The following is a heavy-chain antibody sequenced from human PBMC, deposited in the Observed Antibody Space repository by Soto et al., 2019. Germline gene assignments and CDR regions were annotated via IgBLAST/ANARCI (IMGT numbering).Heavy chain of an antibody. V-gene: IGHV3-23*01. CDR1: GFTFNNYA. Sequence: GGSLRLSCAASGFTFNNYAMNCVRQGPGKALEWVASISGGDGSTYYADSVKGRFTISRDTSKNTLYLQMNSLSAEDTAVYYCAKGFIVVVTAIRPDDNFDVWGQGTMVTVSS. CDR2: ISGGDGST. CDR3: AKGFIVVVTAIRPDDNFDV. J-gene: IGHJ3*01. D-gene: IGHD2-21*02.